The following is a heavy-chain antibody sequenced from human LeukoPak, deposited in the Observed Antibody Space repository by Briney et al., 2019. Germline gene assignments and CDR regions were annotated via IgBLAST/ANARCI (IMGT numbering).Heavy chain of an antibody. V-gene: IGHV1-18*01. J-gene: IGHJ4*02. CDR3: ARDDSSYSGSCFSY. CDR2: ISAYNGNT. D-gene: IGHD1-26*01. CDR1: GYTFTSYG. Sequence: ASVKVSCKASGYTFTSYGISWVRQAPGQGLEWMGWISAYNGNTNYAQKLQGRVTMTTDTSTSTAYMELRSLRSDDTAVYYCARDDSSYSGSCFSYWGQGTLVTVSS.